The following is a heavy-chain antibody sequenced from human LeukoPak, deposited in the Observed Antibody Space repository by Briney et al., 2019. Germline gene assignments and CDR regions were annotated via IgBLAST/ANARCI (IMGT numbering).Heavy chain of an antibody. CDR2: INPSGGST. Sequence: ASVKVSCKASGYTFTSYYMHWVRQAPGQGLEWMGIINPSGGSTSYAQKFQGRVTMTRDTSTSTVYMELSSLRSEDTAVYYCARVVPDCSSTSCYSPLGYGDYYLLFDYWGQGTLVTVSS. CDR1: GYTFTSYY. D-gene: IGHD2-2*01. V-gene: IGHV1-46*01. CDR3: ARVVPDCSSTSCYSPLGYGDYYLLFDY. J-gene: IGHJ4*02.